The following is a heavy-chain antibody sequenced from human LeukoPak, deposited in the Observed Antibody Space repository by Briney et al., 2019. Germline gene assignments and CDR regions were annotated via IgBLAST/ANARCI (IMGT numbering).Heavy chain of an antibody. Sequence: SVKVSCKASGGTFSSYAISWVRQAPGQGLEWMGGIIPIFGTANYAQKFQGRVTITADESTSTAYMELSSLSSEDTAVYYCARVGGPDYYDSSGYPSDHWGQGTLVTVSS. D-gene: IGHD3-22*01. CDR3: ARVGGPDYYDSSGYPSDH. J-gene: IGHJ4*02. CDR1: GGTFSSYA. V-gene: IGHV1-69*13. CDR2: IIPIFGTA.